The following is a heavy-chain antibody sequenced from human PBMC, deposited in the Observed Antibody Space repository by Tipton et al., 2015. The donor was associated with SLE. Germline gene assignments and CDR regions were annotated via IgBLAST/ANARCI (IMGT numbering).Heavy chain of an antibody. Sequence: SLRLSCAASGFTFSSYAMSWVRQAPGKGLEWVSAISGSGGSTYYADSVKGRFTISRDNSKNTLYLQMNSLRAEDTAVYYCARDRGSGSTIFDYWGQGTLVTVSS. V-gene: IGHV3-23*01. CDR1: GFTFSSYA. CDR2: ISGSGGST. J-gene: IGHJ4*02. CDR3: ARDRGSGSTIFDY. D-gene: IGHD1-26*01.